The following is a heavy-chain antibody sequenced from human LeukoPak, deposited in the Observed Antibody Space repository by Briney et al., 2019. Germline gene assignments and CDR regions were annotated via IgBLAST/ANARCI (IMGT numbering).Heavy chain of an antibody. CDR1: GGSISSYY. CDR3: ARAGHSSGYYYYMDV. CDR2: IYYSEST. V-gene: IGHV4-59*01. D-gene: IGHD6-19*01. Sequence: SETLSLTCTVSGGSISSYYWSWIRQPPGKGLEWIGYIYYSESTNYNPSLKSPVTISEDTSKNLFSLKMSSVTAADTAVEYCARAGHSSGYYYYMDVWGKGTTVTVSS. J-gene: IGHJ6*03.